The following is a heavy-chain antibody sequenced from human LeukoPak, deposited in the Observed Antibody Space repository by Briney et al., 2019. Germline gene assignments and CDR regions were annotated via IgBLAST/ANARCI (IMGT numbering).Heavy chain of an antibody. CDR3: AKGGYDYVEIGYFDY. CDR2: IIGSSGST. V-gene: IGHV3-23*01. D-gene: IGHD5-12*01. J-gene: IGHJ4*02. CDR1: GFTFSGYW. Sequence: PGGSLRLSCAASGFTFSGYWMSWVRQAPGKGLEWVSLIIGSSGSTFYADSVKGRFTISRDTSKNTLYLEMNSLRDEDTAVYYCAKGGYDYVEIGYFDYWGQGTLVTVSS.